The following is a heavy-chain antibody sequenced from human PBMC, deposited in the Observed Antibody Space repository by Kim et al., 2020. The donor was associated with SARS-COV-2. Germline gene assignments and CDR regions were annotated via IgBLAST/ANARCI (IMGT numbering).Heavy chain of an antibody. V-gene: IGHV3-23*03. D-gene: IGHD3-10*01. CDR2: IYSGGSST. CDR1: GFTFSSYA. Sequence: GGSLRLSCAASGFTFSSYAMSWVRQAPGKGLERVSVIYSGGSSTYYADSVKGRFTISRDNSKNTLYLQMNSLRAEDTAVDYCAKGGRITMVRGVIKSYYYYGSDVWCQGTTVTVYS. J-gene: IGHJ6*02. CDR3: AKGGRITMVRGVIKSYYYYGSDV.